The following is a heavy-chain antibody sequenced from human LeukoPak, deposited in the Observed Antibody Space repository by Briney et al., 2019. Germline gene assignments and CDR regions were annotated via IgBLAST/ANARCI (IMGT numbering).Heavy chain of an antibody. J-gene: IGHJ5*02. D-gene: IGHD2-2*01. CDR1: GGSISSSSYY. Sequence: PSETLSLTCTVSGGSISSSSYYWGWIRQPPGKGLEWIGSIYYSGSTHYNPSLKSRVTISVDTSKNQFSLKLSSVTAADTAVYYCARRGLYGSSPFDPWGQGTLVTVSS. CDR2: IYYSGST. V-gene: IGHV4-39*01. CDR3: ARRGLYGSSPFDP.